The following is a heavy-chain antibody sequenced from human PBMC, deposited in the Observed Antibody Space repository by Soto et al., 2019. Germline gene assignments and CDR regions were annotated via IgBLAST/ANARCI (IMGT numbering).Heavy chain of an antibody. Sequence: QVQLVQSGAEVKKPGASVKVSCKASGYTFTSYAMHWVRQAPGQRLEWMGWINAGNGNTKYSQKFQGRVTITRDTSASTAYMELSSLRSEDTAVYYCASEVPFYYGSGSVDYWGQGTLVTASS. D-gene: IGHD3-10*01. CDR3: ASEVPFYYGSGSVDY. V-gene: IGHV1-3*01. J-gene: IGHJ4*02. CDR1: GYTFTSYA. CDR2: INAGNGNT.